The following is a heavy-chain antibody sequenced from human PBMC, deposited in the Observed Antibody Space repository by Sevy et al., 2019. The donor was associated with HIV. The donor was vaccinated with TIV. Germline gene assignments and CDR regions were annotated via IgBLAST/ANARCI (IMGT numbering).Heavy chain of an antibody. V-gene: IGHV3-23*01. Sequence: GGSLRLSCVASGLTFTTTGMSWVRQAPGKGLEWVAGVTSDGATYYADSVRDRFTVSRDNAKNTLYLQLNSLRADDTAVFYCAGGDTTMITDLDYWGQGTLVTVSS. CDR2: VTSDGAT. CDR3: AGGDTTMITDLDY. J-gene: IGHJ4*02. CDR1: GLTFTTTG. D-gene: IGHD3-16*01.